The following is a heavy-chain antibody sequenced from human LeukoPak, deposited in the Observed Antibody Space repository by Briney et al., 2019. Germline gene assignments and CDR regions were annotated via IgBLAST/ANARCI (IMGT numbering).Heavy chain of an antibody. Sequence: SETLSLTCAVYGGSFSGYYWSWIRQPPGKGLEWIGEINHSGSTNYNPSLKSRVTISVDTSKNQFSLKLSSVTAADTAVYYCARDDGRIRIGGWFDPWGQGTLVTVSS. CDR2: INHSGST. J-gene: IGHJ5*02. V-gene: IGHV4-34*01. CDR3: ARDDGRIRIGGWFDP. CDR1: GGSFSGYY. D-gene: IGHD3-16*01.